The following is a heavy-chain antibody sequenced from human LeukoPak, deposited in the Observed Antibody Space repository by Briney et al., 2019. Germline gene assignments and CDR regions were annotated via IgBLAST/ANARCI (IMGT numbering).Heavy chain of an antibody. CDR3: ARVPGMDAFDI. J-gene: IGHJ3*02. V-gene: IGHV1-2*02. CDR1: GYTFTGYY. CDR2: INPNSGRT. Sequence: PGASVTVSCKASGYTFTGYYMHWVRQAPGQGLEWMGWINPNSGRTNYAQKLQRRVTMTRDTSISTAYMELSRLRSDDTAVYYCARVPGMDAFDIWGQGTMVTVSS.